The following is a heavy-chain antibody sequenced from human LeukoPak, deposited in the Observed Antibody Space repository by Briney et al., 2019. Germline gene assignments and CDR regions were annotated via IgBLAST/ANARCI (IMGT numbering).Heavy chain of an antibody. CDR2: MNPSSGHT. CDR3: ARSIPLWKALRRDWFDP. Sequence: ASVKVSCKASGYTFTSYDINWVRQATGQGLEWMGWMNPSSGHTGYAQKFQGRITITKNTSISTAYMELSSLRSEDTAVYYCARSIPLWKALRRDWFDPWGQGTLVTVSS. CDR1: GYTFTSYD. D-gene: IGHD3-10*01. J-gene: IGHJ5*02. V-gene: IGHV1-8*01.